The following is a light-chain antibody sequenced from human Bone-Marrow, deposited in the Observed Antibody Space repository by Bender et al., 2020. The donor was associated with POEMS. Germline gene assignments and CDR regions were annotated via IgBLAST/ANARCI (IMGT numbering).Light chain of an antibody. V-gene: IGLV2-23*01. CDR1: SSDVGNYNL. CDR3: CSYAGDYTYV. Sequence: QSALTQPASVSGSPGQSITMSCTGSSSDVGNYNLVSWYQQHPGRAPKLIIYEDSKRPSGVSNRFSGSKSGNTASLTISGLQPDDEADYFCCSYAGDYTYVFGTGTQVTVL. CDR2: EDS. J-gene: IGLJ1*01.